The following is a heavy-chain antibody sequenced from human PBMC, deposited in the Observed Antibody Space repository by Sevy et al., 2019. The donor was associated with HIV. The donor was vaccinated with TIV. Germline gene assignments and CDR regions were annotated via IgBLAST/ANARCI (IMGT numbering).Heavy chain of an antibody. J-gene: IGHJ6*02. CDR2: ISYDGSNK. Sequence: GGSLRLSCAASGFTFSSYAMHWVRQAPDKGLEWVAVISYDGSNKYYADSVKGRFTISRDNSKNTLYLQMNSLRAEDTAVYYCARDVLIAAAGTDYYYGMDVWGQGTTVTVSS. CDR3: ARDVLIAAAGTDYYYGMDV. CDR1: GFTFSSYA. V-gene: IGHV3-30*04. D-gene: IGHD6-13*01.